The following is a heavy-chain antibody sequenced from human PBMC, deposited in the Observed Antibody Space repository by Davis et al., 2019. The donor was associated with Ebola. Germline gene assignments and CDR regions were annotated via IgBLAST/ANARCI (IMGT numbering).Heavy chain of an antibody. CDR3: CQKGSGYDRGYFYDLDV. CDR1: VGTFSSYS. J-gene: IGHJ6*02. CDR2: INPVFGIP. D-gene: IGHD3-9*01. Sequence: SVTVSCMASVGTFSSYSISWVRQAPGQELDWVGGINPVFGIPTYAQKFQGRVTITADKSTGTAYMELSSLRSDDTARYYCCQKGSGYDRGYFYDLDVWGQGTAVTVSS. V-gene: IGHV1-69*10.